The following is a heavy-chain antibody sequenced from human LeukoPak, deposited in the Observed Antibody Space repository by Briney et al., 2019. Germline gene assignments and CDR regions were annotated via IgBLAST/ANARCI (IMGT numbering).Heavy chain of an antibody. CDR1: GYTFTSHG. CDR2: ISTYNGNT. Sequence: ASVKVSCKASGYTFTSHGISWVRQAPGQGLEWMGWISTYNGNTNYAQKLQGRVSMTTDTSTSTAYMDLRSLRSDDTAVYYCARGVGLYYYGSGSYYNGYWGQGTLVTVSS. CDR3: ARGVGLYYYGSGSYYNGY. D-gene: IGHD3-10*01. V-gene: IGHV1-18*01. J-gene: IGHJ4*02.